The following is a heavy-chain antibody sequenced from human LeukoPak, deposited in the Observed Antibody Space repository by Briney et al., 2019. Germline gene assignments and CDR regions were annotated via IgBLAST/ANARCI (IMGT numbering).Heavy chain of an antibody. V-gene: IGHV3-74*01. CDR3: ARAKTVGILWFGAERSDAFDI. Sequence: PGGSLRLSCAASGFTFSSYWMHWVRQAPGKGLVWVSRINSDGSSTSYADSVKGRFTISRDNAKNTLYLQMNSLRAEDTAVYYCARAKTVGILWFGAERSDAFDIWGQGTMVTVSS. CDR2: INSDGSST. CDR1: GFTFSSYW. J-gene: IGHJ3*02. D-gene: IGHD3-10*01.